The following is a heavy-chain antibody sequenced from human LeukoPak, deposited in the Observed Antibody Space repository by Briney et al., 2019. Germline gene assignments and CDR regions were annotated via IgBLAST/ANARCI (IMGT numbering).Heavy chain of an antibody. D-gene: IGHD7-27*01. CDR1: GGSISSYY. V-gene: IGHV4-59*01. Sequence: SETLSLTCPVSGGSISSYYYSWIRQPPGKGLEWIGYIYYSGSTNYNPSLKSRVTISVDTSKNQFSLRLSSVTAADTAVYYCARGWGYFDYWGQGTLVTVSS. J-gene: IGHJ4*02. CDR3: ARGWGYFDY. CDR2: IYYSGST.